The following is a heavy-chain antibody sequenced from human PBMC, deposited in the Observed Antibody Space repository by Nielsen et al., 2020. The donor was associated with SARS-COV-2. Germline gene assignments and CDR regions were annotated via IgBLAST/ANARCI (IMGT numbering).Heavy chain of an antibody. D-gene: IGHD3-10*01. CDR3: ARGRSGGYYYMDV. CDR1: GFTFSSYG. CDR2: ISYDGSNK. Sequence: GESLKISCAASGFTFSSYGMHWVRQAPGKGLEWVAVISYDGSNKYYADSVKGRFTISRDNSKNTLYLQMNSLRAEDTAVYYCARGRSGGYYYMDVWGKGTTVTVSS. V-gene: IGHV3-30*19. J-gene: IGHJ6*03.